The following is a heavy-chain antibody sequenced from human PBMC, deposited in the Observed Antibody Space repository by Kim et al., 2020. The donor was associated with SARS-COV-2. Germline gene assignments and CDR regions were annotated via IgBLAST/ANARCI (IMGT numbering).Heavy chain of an antibody. Sequence: ASVKVSCKASGYTFTSYAMNWVRQAPGQGLEWMGWINTNTGNPTYAQGFTGRFVFSLDTSVSTAYLQISSLKAEDTAVYYCAREGLWFGELFEIDYWGQGTLVTVSS. J-gene: IGHJ4*02. CDR1: GYTFTSYA. CDR3: AREGLWFGELFEIDY. CDR2: INTNTGNP. D-gene: IGHD3-10*01. V-gene: IGHV7-4-1*02.